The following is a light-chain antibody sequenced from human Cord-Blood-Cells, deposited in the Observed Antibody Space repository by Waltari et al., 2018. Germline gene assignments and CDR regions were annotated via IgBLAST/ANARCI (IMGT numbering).Light chain of an antibody. CDR2: LGS. Sequence: DIVMTQSPLSLPVTPGEPASISCRSSQSLLHSNGYNYLDWYLQKPGQSPQLLIYLGSNRASGVPDRFSGSGSGTDFTLKISRVEAEDVGVYYCMQALQTPHFGLGTRLEIK. CDR3: MQALQTPH. CDR1: QSLLHSNGYNY. J-gene: IGKJ5*01. V-gene: IGKV2-28*01.